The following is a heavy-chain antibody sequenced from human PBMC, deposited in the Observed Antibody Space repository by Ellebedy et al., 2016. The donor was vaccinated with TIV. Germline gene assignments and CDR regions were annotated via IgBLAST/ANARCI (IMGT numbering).Heavy chain of an antibody. Sequence: ASVKVSXXASGFTFTSSAVQWVRQARGQRLEWIGWIVVGSGNTNYAQKFQERVTITRDMSTSTAYMELSSLRSEDTAVYYCAASNGEGSGWFYYYYYYGMDVWGQGTTVTVSS. CDR1: GFTFTSSA. D-gene: IGHD6-13*01. CDR2: IVVGSGNT. CDR3: AASNGEGSGWFYYYYYYGMDV. V-gene: IGHV1-58*01. J-gene: IGHJ6*02.